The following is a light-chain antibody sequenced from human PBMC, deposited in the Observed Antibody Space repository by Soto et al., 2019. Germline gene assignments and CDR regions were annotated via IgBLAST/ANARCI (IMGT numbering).Light chain of an antibody. Sequence: DIQMNQSPSTLSASLGDRVTITCRASQTISSWLAWYQQKPGKAPKLLIFKASSLQTGVPSKFSGSGSGTDFTLTISSLQAEDVAVYYCQQYYSIPSTFGGGTKVDIK. CDR1: QTISSW. CDR2: KAS. V-gene: IGKV1-5*03. CDR3: QQYYSIPST. J-gene: IGKJ4*01.